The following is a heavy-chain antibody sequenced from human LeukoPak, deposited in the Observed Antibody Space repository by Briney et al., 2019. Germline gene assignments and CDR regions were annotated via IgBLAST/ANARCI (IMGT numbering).Heavy chain of an antibody. J-gene: IGHJ5*02. CDR1: GGTFSSYA. CDR2: IIPIFGIA. D-gene: IGHD3-16*01. CDR3: ASGGRNWFDP. Sequence: ASVKVSCKASGGTFSSYAISWVRQAPGQGLEWMGGIIPIFGIANYAQKLQGRVTMTTDTSTSTAYMELRSLRSDDTAVYYCASGGRNWFDPWGQGTLVTVSS. V-gene: IGHV1-69*10.